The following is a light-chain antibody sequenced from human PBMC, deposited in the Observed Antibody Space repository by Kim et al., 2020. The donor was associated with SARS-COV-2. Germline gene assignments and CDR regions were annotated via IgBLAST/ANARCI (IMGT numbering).Light chain of an antibody. J-gene: IGKJ5*01. CDR1: QGIRISI. V-gene: IGKV3-20*01. CDR2: GAS. CDR3: QQYGGSPIT. Sequence: PRNTPTPSFRASQGIRISIFAWYHQDPGQAPRLLIYGASSRATGIPDRFSGSGSGTDFTLTISRLEPEDFAVYYCQQYGGSPITFGQGTRLEIK.